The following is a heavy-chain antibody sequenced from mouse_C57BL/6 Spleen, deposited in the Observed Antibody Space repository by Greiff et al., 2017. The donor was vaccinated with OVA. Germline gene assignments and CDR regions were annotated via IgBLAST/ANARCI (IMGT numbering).Heavy chain of an antibody. V-gene: IGHV1-50*01. CDR2: IDPSDSYT. Sequence: VQLQQPGAELVKPGASVKLSCKASGYTFTSYWMQWVKQRPGQGLEWIGEIDPSDSYTNYNQKFKGKATLTVDTSSSTAYMQLSSLTSEDSAVYYCARRRGGYYSFAYWGQGTLVTVSA. D-gene: IGHD2-3*01. CDR3: ARRRGGYYSFAY. J-gene: IGHJ3*01. CDR1: GYTFTSYW.